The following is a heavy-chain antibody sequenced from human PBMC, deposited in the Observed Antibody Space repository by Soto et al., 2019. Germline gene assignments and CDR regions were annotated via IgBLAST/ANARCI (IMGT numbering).Heavy chain of an antibody. CDR2: ISYDGSNK. CDR3: AREGGSYYRTLDS. V-gene: IGHV3-30-3*01. CDR1: GFTFSSYA. Sequence: QVQLVEAGGGVVQPGRSLRLSCAASGFTFSSYAMHWVRQAPGTGLEWVAVISYDGSNKYYADSVKGRFTISRDNSKNTLYLQMNSLRAEDTAVYYCAREGGSYYRTLDSWGQGTLVTVSS. J-gene: IGHJ5*01. D-gene: IGHD1-26*01.